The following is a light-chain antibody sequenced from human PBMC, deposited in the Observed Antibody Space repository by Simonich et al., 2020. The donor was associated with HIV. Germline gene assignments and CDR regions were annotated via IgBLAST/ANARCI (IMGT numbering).Light chain of an antibody. Sequence: QSVLTQPPSVSGAPGQRVTISCSVSTSNFGAGYDVNWYQPLPGTAPKLLIYGNTNRPSGVPDRFSGSKSGTSASLAITGLQSEDEADYYCGAWDDSLNGPVFGGGTKLTVL. V-gene: IGLV1-40*01. CDR1: TSNFGAGYD. CDR3: GAWDDSLNGPV. CDR2: GNT. J-gene: IGLJ2*01.